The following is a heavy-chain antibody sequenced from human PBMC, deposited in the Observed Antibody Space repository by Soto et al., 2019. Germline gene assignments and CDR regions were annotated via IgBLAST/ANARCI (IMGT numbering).Heavy chain of an antibody. CDR3: AKNQGVELVPLATVDWFDP. J-gene: IGHJ5*02. D-gene: IGHD1-26*01. CDR2: ISGSGFKK. V-gene: IGHV3-23*01. Sequence: GGSLRLSCAASGFICENFGMSWVRQAPGKGLEWISSISGSGFKKYYADSVKGRFTISRDNSKSTVYLELNNLSAEDTAVYHCAKNQGVELVPLATVDWFDPWGQGSVVTVSS. CDR1: GFICENFG.